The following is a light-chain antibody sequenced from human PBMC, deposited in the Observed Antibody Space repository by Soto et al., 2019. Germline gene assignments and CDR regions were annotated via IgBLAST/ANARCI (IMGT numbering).Light chain of an antibody. CDR1: QSVSNN. CDR2: GAS. V-gene: IGKV3-15*01. J-gene: IGKJ4*01. Sequence: ERVMTQSPASLSVSPGERATISCRASQSVSNNLAWFQQKPGQAPRLLMYGASTRATDIPARFSGSGSGTEFTLTISSLQSEDFAIYYCQQYNNWPLAFGGGTKVDIK. CDR3: QQYNNWPLA.